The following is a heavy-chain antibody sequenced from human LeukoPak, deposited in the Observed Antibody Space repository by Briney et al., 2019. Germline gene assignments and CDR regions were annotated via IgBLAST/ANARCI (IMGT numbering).Heavy chain of an antibody. CDR3: ASLGDSSGRTDAFDI. CDR1: GFTFSSYW. CDR2: IKQDGSEK. D-gene: IGHD3-22*01. J-gene: IGHJ3*02. Sequence: PGXSLRLSCAASGFTFSSYWMSWVRQATGKGVEWVANIKQDGSEKHYMDSVKGRFNIYRDKEENSLYMKVSRLRGEDTAVYYCASLGDSSGRTDAFDIWGQGTMVTVSS. V-gene: IGHV3-7*01.